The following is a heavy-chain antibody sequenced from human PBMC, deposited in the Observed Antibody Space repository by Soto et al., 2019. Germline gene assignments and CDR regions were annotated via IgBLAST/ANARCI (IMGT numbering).Heavy chain of an antibody. CDR3: ARQRPTDGRWEFANYYGMDA. CDR2: IIHSEST. CDR1: GGSLSAYY. Sequence: SETLSLTCAVYGGSLSAYYWSWVRQPPGKGLEWIGEIIHSESTKYNPSLKSRVTISVDTSKNQFSLKLSSVTAADTAVYYCARQRPTDGRWEFANYYGMDAWGQGTPVTVSS. J-gene: IGHJ6*02. D-gene: IGHD1-26*01. V-gene: IGHV4-34*12.